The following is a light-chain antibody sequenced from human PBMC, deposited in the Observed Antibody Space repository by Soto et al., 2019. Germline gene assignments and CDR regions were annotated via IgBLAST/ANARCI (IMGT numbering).Light chain of an antibody. CDR3: QQRGNWPIT. CDR1: QSVSRY. CDR2: DAS. Sequence: EIVLTQSPATLSLSPGERATLSCRASQSVSRYSAWYQQKPGQAPRLLIDDASNRATCIPARFSGSGSGTDFTLTISSLEPEDFAVYYCQQRGNWPITFGQGTRLEIK. V-gene: IGKV3-11*01. J-gene: IGKJ5*01.